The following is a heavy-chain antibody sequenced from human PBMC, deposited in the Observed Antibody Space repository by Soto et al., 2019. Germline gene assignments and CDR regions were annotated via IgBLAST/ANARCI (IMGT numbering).Heavy chain of an antibody. CDR1: GFTFSTYW. V-gene: IGHV3-74*01. D-gene: IGHD3-16*02. J-gene: IGHJ4*02. Sequence: EVQLVESGGGLVHPGGSLRLSCAASGFTFSTYWMHWVRQAPGKGLVWVSRIHSDGSTTNYADSVKGRFTISRDNAKNTLFLQMNSLRAEDTVVYCCTRGAPLSTDSWGQGTLVTVSS. CDR2: IHSDGSTT. CDR3: TRGAPLSTDS.